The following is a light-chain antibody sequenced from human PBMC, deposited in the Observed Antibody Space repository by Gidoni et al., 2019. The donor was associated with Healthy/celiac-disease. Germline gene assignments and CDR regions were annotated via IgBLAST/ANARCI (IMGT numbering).Light chain of an antibody. CDR1: QSVSSSY. CDR2: GAS. CDR3: QQYGSSPLT. J-gene: IGKJ4*01. V-gene: IGKV3-20*01. Sequence: YTGTLSLSPGERATLSCRASQSVSSSYLAWYQQKPGQAPRLLIYGASSRATGIPDRFSGSGSGTDFALTISRLEPEDFAVYYCQQYGSSPLTFGGGTKVEIK.